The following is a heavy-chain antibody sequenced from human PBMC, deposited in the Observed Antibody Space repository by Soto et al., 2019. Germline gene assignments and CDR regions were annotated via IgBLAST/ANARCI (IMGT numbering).Heavy chain of an antibody. Sequence: QVQLVQSGAEVKKPGASVKVSCKASGYTFTSYGISWVRQAPGQGLEWMGWISAYNGNTNYAQKLQGRVTMTTDTTTSAANMEQRSLRSDHTAVYYCASNTNGYCDNEGTFWGQGTLVTVSS. V-gene: IGHV1-18*01. D-gene: IGHD4-17*01. CDR2: ISAYNGNT. CDR3: ASNTNGYCDNEGTF. J-gene: IGHJ4*02. CDR1: GYTFTSYG.